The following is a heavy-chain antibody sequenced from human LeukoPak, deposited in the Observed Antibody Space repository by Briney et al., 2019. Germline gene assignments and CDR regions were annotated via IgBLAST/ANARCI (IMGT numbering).Heavy chain of an antibody. CDR1: GFTFDDYA. J-gene: IGHJ4*02. Sequence: GGSLRLSCAASGFTFDDYAMHWVRQAPGKGLEWVSGISWNSGSIGYADSVKGRFTISRDNAKNSLYLQMNSLRAEDTALYYCAKGSTDYYDSSGYYDVWGQGTLVTVSS. D-gene: IGHD3-22*01. CDR2: ISWNSGSI. V-gene: IGHV3-9*01. CDR3: AKGSTDYYDSSGYYDV.